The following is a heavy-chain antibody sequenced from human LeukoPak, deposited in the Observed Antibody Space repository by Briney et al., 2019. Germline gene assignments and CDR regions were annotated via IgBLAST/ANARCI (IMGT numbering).Heavy chain of an antibody. J-gene: IGHJ4*02. CDR2: IIPIFGTA. V-gene: IGHV1-69*13. CDR3: ARGVQGWNFDY. D-gene: IGHD6-19*01. CDR1: GGTFSSYA. Sequence: ASVKLSFTASGGTFSSYAISWVRQAPGQGLEWMGGIIPIFGTANYAQKFQGRVTITADESTSTAYMELSSLRSEDTAVYYCARGVQGWNFDYWGQGTLVTVSS.